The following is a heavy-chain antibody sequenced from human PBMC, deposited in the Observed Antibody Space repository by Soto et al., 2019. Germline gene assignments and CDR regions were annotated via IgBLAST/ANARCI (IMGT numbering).Heavy chain of an antibody. Sequence: GGSLRLSCAASGFTFSSYGTHWVRQAPGKGLEWVAVISYDGSNKYYADSVKGRFTISRDNSKNTLYLQMNSLRAEDTAVYYCAKDLNDFWSGYYTGRYYYYGMDVWGQGTTVTVSS. V-gene: IGHV3-30*18. CDR3: AKDLNDFWSGYYTGRYYYYGMDV. D-gene: IGHD3-3*01. CDR2: ISYDGSNK. J-gene: IGHJ6*02. CDR1: GFTFSSYG.